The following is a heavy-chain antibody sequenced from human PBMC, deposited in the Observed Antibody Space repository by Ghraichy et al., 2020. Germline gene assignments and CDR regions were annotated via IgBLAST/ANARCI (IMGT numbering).Heavy chain of an antibody. CDR1: GFTFSSYG. D-gene: IGHD5-24*01. V-gene: IGHV3-33*08. J-gene: IGHJ2*01. CDR3: ARDRVGVATISWYFDL. CDR2: IWYDGSNK. Sequence: GSLRLSCAASGFTFSSYGMHWVRQAPGKGLEWVAVIWYDGSNKYYADSVKGRFTISRDNSKNTLYLQMNSLRAEDTAVYYCARDRVGVATISWYFDLWGRGTLVTVSS.